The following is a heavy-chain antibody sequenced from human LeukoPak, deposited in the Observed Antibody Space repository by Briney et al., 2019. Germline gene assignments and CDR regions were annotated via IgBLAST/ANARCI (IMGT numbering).Heavy chain of an antibody. CDR1: GFIFRSYT. CDR2: ISYDGGDK. Sequence: GRSLRLSCAASGFIFRSYTMQWVRQAPGKGLEWVAVISYDGGDKYYADSVKGRFTISRDNSKNTLYLQMNSLRAEDTAVYYCARDGGIAVAGSKNDAFDIWGQGTMVTVSS. CDR3: ARDGGIAVAGSKNDAFDI. D-gene: IGHD6-19*01. V-gene: IGHV3-30*04. J-gene: IGHJ3*02.